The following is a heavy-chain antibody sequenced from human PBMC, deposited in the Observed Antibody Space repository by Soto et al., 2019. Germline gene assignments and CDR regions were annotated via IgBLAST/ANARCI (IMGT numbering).Heavy chain of an antibody. D-gene: IGHD3-22*01. CDR2: IIPIFGTA. Sequence: QVQLVQSGAEVKKPGSSVKVSCKASGGTFSSYAISWVRQAPGQGLEWMGGIIPIFGTANYAQKFQGRVTITADKSTSTAYMELSSLRSEDTAVYYCASHYYDSSGHSYYFDYWGQGTLVTVSS. J-gene: IGHJ4*02. CDR3: ASHYYDSSGHSYYFDY. V-gene: IGHV1-69*06. CDR1: GGTFSSYA.